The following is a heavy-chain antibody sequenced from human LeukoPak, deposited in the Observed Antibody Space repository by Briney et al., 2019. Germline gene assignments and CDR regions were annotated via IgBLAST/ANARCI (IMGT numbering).Heavy chain of an antibody. V-gene: IGHV4-34*01. J-gene: IGHJ4*02. D-gene: IGHD2-21*02. CDR3: ARGRLGDSSTGFDY. Sequence: SETLSLTCAVYGGSFSGYYWSWIRQPPGKGLEWIGEINHSGSTNYNPSLQSRVTISVDTSKNQFSLKLSSVTAADTAVYYCARGRLGDSSTGFDYWGQGTLVTVSS. CDR2: INHSGST. CDR1: GGSFSGYY.